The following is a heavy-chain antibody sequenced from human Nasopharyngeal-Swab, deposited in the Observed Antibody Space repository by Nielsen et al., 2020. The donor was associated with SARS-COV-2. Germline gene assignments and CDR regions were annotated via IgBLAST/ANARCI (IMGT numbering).Heavy chain of an antibody. CDR3: ARGFIVATIFHYYYYMDV. Sequence: GGSLRLSCAASGFTFSSYWMHWVRQAPGKGLVWVARIKSDGSSTNYADSVKGRFTISRDNAKNTLYLQMNSLRAEDTAVYYCARGFIVATIFHYYYYMDVWGKGTTVTVSS. J-gene: IGHJ6*03. CDR2: IKSDGSST. V-gene: IGHV3-74*01. D-gene: IGHD5-12*01. CDR1: GFTFSSYW.